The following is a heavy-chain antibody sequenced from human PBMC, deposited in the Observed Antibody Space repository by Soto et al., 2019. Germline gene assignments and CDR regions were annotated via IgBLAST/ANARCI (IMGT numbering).Heavy chain of an antibody. V-gene: IGHV4-30-4*01. CDR1: GGSISSGDYY. D-gene: IGHD2-2*01. J-gene: IGHJ4*02. CDR2: IYYSGST. Sequence: QVQLQESGPGLVKPSQTLSLTCTVSGGSISSGDYYWSWIRQPPGKGLEWIGYIYYSGSTYYNPSRKSRVTISVDTSKNQFSLKLGSVTAADTAVYYCASPLSEYQLLMRFDYWGQGTLVTVSS. CDR3: ASPLSEYQLLMRFDY.